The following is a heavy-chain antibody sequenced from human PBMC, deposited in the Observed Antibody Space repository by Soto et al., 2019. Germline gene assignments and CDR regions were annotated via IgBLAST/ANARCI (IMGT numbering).Heavy chain of an antibody. D-gene: IGHD3-10*01. Sequence: SETLSLTCTVSGGSISSYYWSWIRQRPGKGLEWIGYIYYSGSTNYNPSLKSRVTISVDTSKNQFSLKLSSVTAADTAVYYCARAGITMVRTPVGWFDPWGQGTPVTVSS. CDR1: GGSISSYY. CDR2: IYYSGST. J-gene: IGHJ5*02. V-gene: IGHV4-59*01. CDR3: ARAGITMVRTPVGWFDP.